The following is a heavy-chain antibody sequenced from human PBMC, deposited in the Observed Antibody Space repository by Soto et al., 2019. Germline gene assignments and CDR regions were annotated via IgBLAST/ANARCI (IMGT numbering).Heavy chain of an antibody. CDR1: GYTFTSYA. J-gene: IGHJ6*02. D-gene: IGHD2-2*01. CDR2: INASNGNT. Sequence: XSVKVSCNAAGYTFTSYAMHWGRQAPGQRLEWMGWINASNGNTNYAQKFQCRVTITRDTSASTAYMELSRLRSDDTAVYYCARERAHIVVVPANSEKYYYYYGMDVWGQRTTVTVSS. V-gene: IGHV1-3*01. CDR3: ARERAHIVVVPANSEKYYYYYGMDV.